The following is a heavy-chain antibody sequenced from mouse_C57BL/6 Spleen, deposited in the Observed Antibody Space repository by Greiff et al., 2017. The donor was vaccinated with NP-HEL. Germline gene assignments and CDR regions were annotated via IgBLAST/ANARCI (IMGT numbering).Heavy chain of an antibody. D-gene: IGHD4-1*01. J-gene: IGHJ2*01. V-gene: IGHV5-9-1*02. Sequence: EVKVEESGEGLVKPGGSLKLSCAASGFTFSSYAMSWVRQTPEKRLEWVAYISSGGDYIYYADTVKGRFTISRDNARNTLYLQMSSLKSEDTAMYYCTRDGDWAVFDYWGQGTTLTVSS. CDR1: GFTFSSYA. CDR2: ISSGGDYI. CDR3: TRDGDWAVFDY.